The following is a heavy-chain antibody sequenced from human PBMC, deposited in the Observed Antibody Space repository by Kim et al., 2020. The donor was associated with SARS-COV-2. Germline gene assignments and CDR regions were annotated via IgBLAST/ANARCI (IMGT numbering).Heavy chain of an antibody. V-gene: IGHV1-18*04. CDR3: ARERALPEDYDILTGYYQYYYYYGMDV. D-gene: IGHD3-9*01. J-gene: IGHJ6*02. Sequence: ASVKVSCKASGYTFTSYGISWVRQAPGQGLEWMGWISAYNGNTNYAQKLQGRVTMTTDTSTSTAYMELRSLRSDDTAVYYCARERALPEDYDILTGYYQYYYYYGMDVWGQGTTVTVSS. CDR2: ISAYNGNT. CDR1: GYTFTSYG.